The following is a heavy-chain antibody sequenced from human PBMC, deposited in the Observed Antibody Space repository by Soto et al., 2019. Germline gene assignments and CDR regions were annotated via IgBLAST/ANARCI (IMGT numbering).Heavy chain of an antibody. Sequence: GGSLRLSCAASGFTFSSYAMSWVRQAPGKGLEWVSAISGSGGSTYYADSVKGRFTISRDNSKNTLYLQMNSLRAEDTAVYYCAKAPQDSNVDIVATYWGIGYWGQGTLVTVSS. CDR1: GFTFSSYA. V-gene: IGHV3-23*01. CDR3: AKAPQDSNVDIVATYWGIGY. J-gene: IGHJ4*02. CDR2: ISGSGGST. D-gene: IGHD5-12*01.